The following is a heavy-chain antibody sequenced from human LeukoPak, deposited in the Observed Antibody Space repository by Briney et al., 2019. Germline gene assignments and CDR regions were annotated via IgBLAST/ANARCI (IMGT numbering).Heavy chain of an antibody. CDR1: GGSISSYY. J-gene: IGHJ3*02. CDR2: SDYNGGT. Sequence: PSETLSLTCTVSGGSISSYYWSWIRQPPGKGLEWIGYSDYNGGTHYNPSLKSRVTISVDTSKNQFSLKLTSVTAADTVVYYCARVGSYAFDIWGQGTMVTVSS. V-gene: IGHV4-59*01. CDR3: ARVGSYAFDI.